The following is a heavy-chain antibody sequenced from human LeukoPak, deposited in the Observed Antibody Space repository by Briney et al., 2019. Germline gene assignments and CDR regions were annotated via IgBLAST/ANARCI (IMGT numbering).Heavy chain of an antibody. CDR1: GFTFSSYR. Sequence: GGSLRLSCAASGFTFSSYRLYWVRQAPGKGLEWVSSISAGSSYLSYADSVKGRFSISRDNAGNSLYLQMNSLRAEDTAVYYCARVGERVDLFDYWGQGTLVTVSS. V-gene: IGHV3-21*01. CDR2: ISAGSSYL. D-gene: IGHD2-21*01. CDR3: ARVGERVDLFDY. J-gene: IGHJ4*02.